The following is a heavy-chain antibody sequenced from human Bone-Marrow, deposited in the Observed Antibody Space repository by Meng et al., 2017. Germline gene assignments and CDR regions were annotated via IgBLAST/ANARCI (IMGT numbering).Heavy chain of an antibody. CDR2: IDPRSGDT. J-gene: IGHJ4*02. D-gene: IGHD6-25*01. Sequence: QVRRVESWRGVNTPGPPRKASSQSSGSTFTAYGLHWVRQAPGKGLDWMGRIDPRSGDTHYAQRFQGRVTMTGDTSISTAYMELSGLRSDDTAMYYCARDEDISAAGKLFGDYWGQGTLVTVSS. V-gene: IGHV1-2*06. CDR3: ARDEDISAAGKLFGDY. CDR1: GSTFTAYG.